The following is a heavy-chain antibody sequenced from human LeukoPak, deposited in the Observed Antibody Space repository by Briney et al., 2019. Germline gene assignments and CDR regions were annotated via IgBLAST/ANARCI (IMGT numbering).Heavy chain of an antibody. Sequence: ASVKVSCKASGYTFTSYYMHWVRQAPGQGLEWMGVINPSSGRTSYTQKFHGRVTMTRDTSTSTVYMELSSLRSEDTAVYYCARDWALTWYYFDYWGQGTLVTVSS. D-gene: IGHD2-8*02. J-gene: IGHJ4*02. V-gene: IGHV1-46*01. CDR2: INPSSGRT. CDR1: GYTFTSYY. CDR3: ARDWALTWYYFDY.